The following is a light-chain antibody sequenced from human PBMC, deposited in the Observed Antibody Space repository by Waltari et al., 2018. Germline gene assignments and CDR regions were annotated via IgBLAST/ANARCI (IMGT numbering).Light chain of an antibody. V-gene: IGKV1-12*01. CDR2: AAS. Sequence: DIQMTQSPSSVSASVGDRVTIPCRATQDISTWLAWYQQKPGKAPKLLIFAASSLQSGVPSRFSGSGSGTDFTLTIGSLQPEDFATYFCQQTNTFPPFTFGPGTKVDIK. CDR1: QDISTW. J-gene: IGKJ3*01. CDR3: QQTNTFPPFT.